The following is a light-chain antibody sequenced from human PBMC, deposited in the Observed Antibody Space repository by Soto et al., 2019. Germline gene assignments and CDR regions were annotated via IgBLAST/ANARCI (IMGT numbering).Light chain of an antibody. CDR3: CSYAGSSSFVV. V-gene: IGLV2-23*01. J-gene: IGLJ2*01. CDR1: SSDVGSYNL. CDR2: EGS. Sequence: QSALTQPASVSGSPGQSITISCTGTSSDVGSYNLVSWYQQHPGKAPKLMIYEGSKRPSGVSNRFSGSKSGNTASLTISGLPAEDEADYYCCSYAGSSSFVVFGGGTQLTVL.